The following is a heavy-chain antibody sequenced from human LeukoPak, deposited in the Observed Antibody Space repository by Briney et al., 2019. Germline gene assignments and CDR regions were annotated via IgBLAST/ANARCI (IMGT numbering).Heavy chain of an antibody. V-gene: IGHV1-46*01. D-gene: IGHD6-19*01. CDR2: INPSGGST. CDR1: GYTFTSYY. Sequence: ASVKVSCKASGYTFTSYYMHWVRQAPGQGLINPSGGSTSYAQKFQGRVTMTRDMSTSTVYMELSSLRSEDTAVYYCARDHIAVAGTVDSWGQGTLVTVSS. CDR3: ARDHIAVAGTVDS. J-gene: IGHJ4*02.